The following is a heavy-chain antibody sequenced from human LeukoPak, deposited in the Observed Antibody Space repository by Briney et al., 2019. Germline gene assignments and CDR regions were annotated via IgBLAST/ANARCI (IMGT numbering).Heavy chain of an antibody. CDR3: ARAGLGIENYYYYMDV. D-gene: IGHD1-14*01. J-gene: IGHJ6*03. CDR2: IYYTGFT. V-gene: IGHV4-31*03. Sequence: PSQTLSLTCTVSGASISSDGFSWSWIRQLPGKGLEWIGYIYYTGFTYCKPSLKSRVTMSVDTSQNQFSLKMSSMTAADTAVYYCARAGLGIENYYYYMDVWGKGTTVTVSS. CDR1: GASISSDGFS.